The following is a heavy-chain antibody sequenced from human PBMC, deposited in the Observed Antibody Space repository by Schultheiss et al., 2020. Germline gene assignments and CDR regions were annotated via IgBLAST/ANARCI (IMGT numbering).Heavy chain of an antibody. CDR1: GGSVSLYY. Sequence: SETLSLTCTVSGGSVSLYYWTWIRQPAGKGLEWIGRISSSGHTNYNPSLESRVTISLDTSKNQFSLDLTSVTAADTAVYYCARDLAGGLDWNGRLDAWGQGSLVNVSS. CDR2: ISSSGHT. CDR3: ARDLAGGLDWNGRLDA. V-gene: IGHV4-4*07. D-gene: IGHD3-9*01. J-gene: IGHJ5*02.